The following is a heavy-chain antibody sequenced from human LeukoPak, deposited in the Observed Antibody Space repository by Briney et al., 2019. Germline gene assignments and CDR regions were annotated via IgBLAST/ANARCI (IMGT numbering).Heavy chain of an antibody. CDR3: ARDPYYYDSSGYPVDSYYFDY. V-gene: IGHV1-2*02. Sequence: GASVKVSCKASGYTFTSYYMHWVRQAPGQGLEWMGWINPNSGGTNYAQKFQGRVTMTRDTSISTAYMELSRLRSDDTAVYYCARDPYYYDSSGYPVDSYYFDYWGQGTLVTVSS. CDR1: GYTFTSYY. CDR2: INPNSGGT. D-gene: IGHD3-22*01. J-gene: IGHJ4*02.